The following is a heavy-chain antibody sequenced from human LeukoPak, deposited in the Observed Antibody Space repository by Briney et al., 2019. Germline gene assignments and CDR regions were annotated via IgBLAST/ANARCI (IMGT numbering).Heavy chain of an antibody. J-gene: IGHJ4*02. CDR2: ISSSGSTI. V-gene: IGHV3-48*03. CDR1: GFTFSSYE. CDR3: AKPENYGDYGTFDY. Sequence: GGSLRLSCAASGFTFSSYEMNWVRQAPGKGLEWVSYISSSGSTIYYADSVKGRFTISRDNAKNSLYLQMNSLRAGDTAVYYCAKPENYGDYGTFDYWGQGTLVTVSS. D-gene: IGHD4-17*01.